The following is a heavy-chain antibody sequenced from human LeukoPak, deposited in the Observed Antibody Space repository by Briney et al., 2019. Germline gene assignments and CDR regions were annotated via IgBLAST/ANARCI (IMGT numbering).Heavy chain of an antibody. CDR2: INHSGST. D-gene: IGHD4-17*01. J-gene: IGHJ4*02. CDR3: AREAGAYGDYVGLYYFDY. Sequence: SETLSLTCAVYGGSFSGYYWSWIRQPPGKGLEWIGEINHSGSTNHNPSLKSRVTISVDTSKNQFSLKLSSVTAADTAVYYCAREAGAYGDYVGLYYFDYWGQGTLVTVSS. V-gene: IGHV4-34*01. CDR1: GGSFSGYY.